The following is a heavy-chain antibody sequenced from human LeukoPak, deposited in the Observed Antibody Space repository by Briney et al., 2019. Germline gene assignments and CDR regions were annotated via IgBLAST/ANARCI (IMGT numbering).Heavy chain of an antibody. CDR3: ARVSAMIVVVNAFDI. CDR2: IKPNSGGT. V-gene: IGHV1-2*02. Sequence: ASVKVSCKASGYTFTSYDINWVRQAPGQGLEWMGWIKPNSGGTNYAQKFQGRVTMTRDTSISTAYMELSRLRSDDTAVYYCARVSAMIVVVNAFDIWGQGTMVTVSS. D-gene: IGHD3-22*01. J-gene: IGHJ3*02. CDR1: GYTFTSYD.